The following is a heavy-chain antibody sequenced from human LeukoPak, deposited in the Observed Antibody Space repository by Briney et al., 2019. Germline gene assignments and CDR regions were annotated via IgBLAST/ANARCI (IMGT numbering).Heavy chain of an antibody. CDR3: ASQPIVVVPAAMRTAYYYYGMDV. Sequence: SETLSLTCTVSGGSISSSSYYWGWIRQPPGKGLEWIGSIYYSGSTYYNPSLKSRVTISVDTPKNQFSLKLSSVTAADTAVYYCASQPIVVVPAAMRTAYYYYGMDVWGQGTTVTVSS. V-gene: IGHV4-39*01. CDR2: IYYSGST. CDR1: GGSISSSSYY. J-gene: IGHJ6*02. D-gene: IGHD2-2*01.